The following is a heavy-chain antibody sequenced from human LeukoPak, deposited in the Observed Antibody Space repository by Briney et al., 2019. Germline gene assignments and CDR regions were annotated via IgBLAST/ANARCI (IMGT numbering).Heavy chain of an antibody. D-gene: IGHD3-22*01. CDR3: AREVVPYYYDSEGYYMDV. CDR1: GGSFSGYY. Sequence: SETLSLTCAVYGGSFSGYYWSWIRQPPGKGLEWIGYIYYSGSTNYNPSLKSRVTISVDTSKNQFSLKLSSVTAADTAVYYCAREVVPYYYDSEGYYMDVWGKGTTVTVSS. V-gene: IGHV4-59*01. CDR2: IYYSGST. J-gene: IGHJ6*03.